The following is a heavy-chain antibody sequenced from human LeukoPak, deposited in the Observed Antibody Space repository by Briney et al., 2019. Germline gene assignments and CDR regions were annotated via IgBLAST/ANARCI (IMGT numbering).Heavy chain of an antibody. CDR1: GFTFSTYA. CDR3: AKDLDT. CDR2: LSSSGRST. Sequence: PTGGSLRLSCAASGFTFSTYAMSWVRQAPGKGLEWVSTLSSSGRSTYYADSVRGRFTISRDNSRNTLYLQMNSLRAEDTAVYYCAKDLDTGGQGTLITVSS. J-gene: IGHJ4*02. V-gene: IGHV3-23*01.